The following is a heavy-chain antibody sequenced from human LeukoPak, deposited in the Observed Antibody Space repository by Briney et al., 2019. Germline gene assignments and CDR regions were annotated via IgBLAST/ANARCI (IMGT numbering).Heavy chain of an antibody. V-gene: IGHV3-23*01. CDR3: ANQYPG. J-gene: IGHJ4*02. Sequence: GGSLRLSCAASGFTFSTHAMSWVRQAPGKGLDWVSAISGDGATTYYADSVKGRFTISRDNSKNTLYLQMNSQRAEDTAVYYCANQYPGWGQGTLVTVSS. CDR2: ISGDGATT. D-gene: IGHD4-11*01. CDR1: GFTFSTHA.